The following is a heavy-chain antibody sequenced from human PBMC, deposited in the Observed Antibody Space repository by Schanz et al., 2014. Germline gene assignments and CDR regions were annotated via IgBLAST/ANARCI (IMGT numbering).Heavy chain of an antibody. Sequence: EVQLLESGGGLVQPGGSLRLSCAASTFTFSSDWMSWVRQAPGKGLEWVANIKRDGSEKNYLDSVKGRFTISRDNAKNTLYLQMDSLRAEDTAVYFCAKKVPAYNPFDSWGQGTLGTVSS. CDR1: TFTFSSDW. J-gene: IGHJ4*02. D-gene: IGHD1-1*01. CDR3: AKKVPAYNPFDS. V-gene: IGHV3-7*05. CDR2: IKRDGSEK.